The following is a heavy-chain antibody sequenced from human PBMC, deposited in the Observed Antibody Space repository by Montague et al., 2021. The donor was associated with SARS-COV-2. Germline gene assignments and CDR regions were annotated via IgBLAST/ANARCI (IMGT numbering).Heavy chain of an antibody. CDR3: ARATDYYYDTSGYWDAFDX. CDR1: GYSFTSYW. Sequence: QSGAEVKEPGESLKIPCKGSGYSFTSYWIGWVHQMPGKGLEWMGIIYPGDSDTRYSPSFQGQVTISADKSISTAYLQWSSLKASDTAIYYCARATDYYYDTSGYWDAFDXWGQGTMVTVSS. J-gene: IGHJ3*02. D-gene: IGHD3-22*01. CDR2: IYPGDSDT. V-gene: IGHV5-51*07.